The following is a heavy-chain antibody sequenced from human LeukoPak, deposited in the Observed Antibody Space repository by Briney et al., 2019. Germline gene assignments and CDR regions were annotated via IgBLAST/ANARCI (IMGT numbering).Heavy chain of an antibody. CDR3: ARRDVVVTGHYFDY. Sequence: GGSLRLSCAASGFTVSNNYMSWVRQAPGKGLEWVSVIYTGVSTYYADSVKGRFAISRDNSKNTLQLQMNSLRAEDTAVYYCARRDVVVTGHYFDYWGQGILVTVSS. J-gene: IGHJ4*02. CDR1: GFTVSNNY. D-gene: IGHD2-21*02. CDR2: IYTGVST. V-gene: IGHV3-53*01.